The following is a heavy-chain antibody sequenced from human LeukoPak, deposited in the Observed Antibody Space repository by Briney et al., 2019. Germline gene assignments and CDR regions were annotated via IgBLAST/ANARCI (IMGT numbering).Heavy chain of an antibody. CDR1: GFTFSSYG. D-gene: IGHD3-22*01. CDR2: IWYDGSNK. CDR3: ARDKPPPYYYDSSGIFDY. J-gene: IGHJ4*02. V-gene: IGHV3-33*01. Sequence: GGSLRLSCAASGFTFSSYGMHWVRQAPGKGLEWVAVIWYDGSNKYYAGSVKGRFTISRDNSKNTLYLQMNSLRAEDTAVYYCARDKPPPYYYDSSGIFDYWGQGTLVTVSS.